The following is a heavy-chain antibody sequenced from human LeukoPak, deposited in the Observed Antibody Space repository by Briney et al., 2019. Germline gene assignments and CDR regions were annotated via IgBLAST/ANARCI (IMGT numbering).Heavy chain of an antibody. CDR3: ARGRYDFWSGYSKTFDY. J-gene: IGHJ4*02. D-gene: IGHD3-3*01. Sequence: PSETLSLTCTVSGGSISTSNYYWGWIRQPPGKGLEWIGNIFYSGSTYYSPSLRSRVTISLDTSRNQFSLKLNSVTAADTAVYYCARGRYDFWSGYSKTFDYWGQGTLVTVSS. CDR2: IFYSGST. V-gene: IGHV4-39*07. CDR1: GGSISTSNYY.